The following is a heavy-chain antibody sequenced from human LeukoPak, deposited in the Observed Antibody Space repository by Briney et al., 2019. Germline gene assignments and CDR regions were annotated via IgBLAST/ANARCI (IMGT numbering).Heavy chain of an antibody. V-gene: IGHV1-18*01. CDR2: FSAYNGNT. J-gene: IGHJ4*02. Sequence: ASVKVSCKASGYTFTSYGISWVGQAPGQGLEWMGWFSAYNGNTNYAQKLQGRVTMTTDTSTSTAYMELRSLRSDDTAVYYCARVTIWYYDILTGYSTEYYFDYWGQGTLVTVSS. D-gene: IGHD3-9*01. CDR3: ARVTIWYYDILTGYSTEYYFDY. CDR1: GYTFTSYG.